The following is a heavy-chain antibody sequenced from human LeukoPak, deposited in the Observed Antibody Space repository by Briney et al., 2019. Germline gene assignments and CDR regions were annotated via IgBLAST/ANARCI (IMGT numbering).Heavy chain of an antibody. D-gene: IGHD2-2*01. CDR2: IYYSGST. CDR1: GGSIRTGGHY. CDR3: AREAQDIVVVPAAHLPWFDP. Sequence: PSQTLSLTCIDPGGSIRTGGHYWSWIRQHPGKGLEWIGYIYYSGSTFYNPSLKSRVTISIDTSKNQFSLKLISVTAADTAVYYCAREAQDIVVVPAAHLPWFDPWGQGTLVTVSS. V-gene: IGHV4-31*02. J-gene: IGHJ5*02.